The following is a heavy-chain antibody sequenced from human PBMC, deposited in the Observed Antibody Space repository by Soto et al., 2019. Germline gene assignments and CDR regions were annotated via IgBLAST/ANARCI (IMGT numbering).Heavy chain of an antibody. V-gene: IGHV3-30-3*01. CDR2: ISYDGRNK. CDR3: AREYYYGSGSRGYYYYGIDV. CDR1: GFTFSSYA. J-gene: IGHJ6*02. Sequence: QVQLVESGGGVVQPGRSLRLSCAASGFTFSSYAMHWVRQAPGKGLEWVAVISYDGRNKYYADAVNGRFTISRDNYKNTLYQQMNRLRAEDTAVYYCAREYYYGSGSRGYYYYGIDVWGQGNTVNGSS. D-gene: IGHD3-10*01.